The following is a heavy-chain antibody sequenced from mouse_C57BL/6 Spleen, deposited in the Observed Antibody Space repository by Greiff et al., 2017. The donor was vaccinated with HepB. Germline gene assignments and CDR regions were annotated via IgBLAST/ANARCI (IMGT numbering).Heavy chain of an antibody. V-gene: IGHV1-52*01. J-gene: IGHJ1*03. CDR2: IDPSDSET. D-gene: IGHD1-1*01. CDR3: ARWYYGSSHGYFDV. Sequence: VKLQQPGAELVRPGSSVKLSCKASGYTFTSYWMHWVKQRPIQGLEWIGNIDPSDSETHYNQKFKDKATLTVDKSSSTAYMQLSSLTSEDSAVYYCARWYYGSSHGYFDVWGTGTTVTVSS. CDR1: GYTFTSYW.